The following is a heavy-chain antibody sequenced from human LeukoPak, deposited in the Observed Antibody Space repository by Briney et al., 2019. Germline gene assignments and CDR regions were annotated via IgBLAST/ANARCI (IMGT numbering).Heavy chain of an antibody. V-gene: IGHV3-69-1*01. CDR1: GFSFSDYY. CDR2: ISSSSTI. CDR3: ARVIQSYYYYYMDV. D-gene: IGHD3-16*02. Sequence: GGSLRLSCAASGFSFSDYYMTWIRQAPGKGLEWVSYISSSSTIYYADSVKGRFTISRDNAKNSLYLHMSSLRAEDTAVYYCARVIQSYYYYYMDVWGKGTTVTVSS. J-gene: IGHJ6*03.